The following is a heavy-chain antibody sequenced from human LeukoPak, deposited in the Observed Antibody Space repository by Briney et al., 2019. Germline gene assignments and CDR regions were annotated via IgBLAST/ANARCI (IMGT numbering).Heavy chain of an antibody. CDR2: IYYSGST. D-gene: IGHD3-3*01. Sequence: KPSETLSLTCTVSGGSISSNSYYWGWIRQPPGKGLEWIGSIYYSGSTYYNPSLKSRVTISVDTSKNQFSLKLSSVTAADTAVYYCASQIPLLRFYYGMDVWGQGTTVTVSS. J-gene: IGHJ6*02. CDR3: ASQIPLLRFYYGMDV. CDR1: GGSISSNSYY. V-gene: IGHV4-39*01.